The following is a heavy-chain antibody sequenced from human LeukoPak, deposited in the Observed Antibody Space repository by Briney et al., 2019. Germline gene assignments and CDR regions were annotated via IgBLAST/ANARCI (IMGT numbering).Heavy chain of an antibody. CDR1: GFTFSSYG. J-gene: IGHJ6*02. CDR3: ARDHYRSSTSCYFGGECPQNYYYYGMDV. Sequence: GGSLRLSCAASGFTFSSYGMHWVRQAPGKGLEWVAVISYDGSNKYYADSVKGRFTISRDNSKNTLYLQMNSLRAEDTAVYYCARDHYRSSTSCYFGGECPQNYYYYGMDVWGQGTTVTVSS. D-gene: IGHD2-2*01. V-gene: IGHV3-30*03. CDR2: ISYDGSNK.